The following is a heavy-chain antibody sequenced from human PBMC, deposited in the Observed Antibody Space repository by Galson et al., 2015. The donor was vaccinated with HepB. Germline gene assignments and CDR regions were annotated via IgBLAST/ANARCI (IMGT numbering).Heavy chain of an antibody. J-gene: IGHJ4*02. CDR1: GGTFSSYT. CDR2: IIPILGIA. D-gene: IGHD6-13*01. V-gene: IGHV1-69*02. Sequence: SVKVSCKASGGTFSSYTISWVRQAPGQGLEWMGRIIPILGIANYAQKFQGRVTMTRDTSTNTVYMELTSLRSEDTAVYSCARKIATSGSKNFDYWGQGTLVAVSS. CDR3: ARKIATSGSKNFDY.